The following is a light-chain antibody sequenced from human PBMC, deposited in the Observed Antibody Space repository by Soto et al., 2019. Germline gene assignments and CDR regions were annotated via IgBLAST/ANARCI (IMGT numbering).Light chain of an antibody. CDR2: GAS. V-gene: IGKV3-20*01. CDR3: QQYGSSGT. CDR1: QRVSNNY. J-gene: IGKJ1*01. Sequence: EIVLTQSPGTLSLSPGERGTLSCRASQRVSNNYLACYQQKPAQAPRLLIYGASNRATGIPDRFSGSGSGTDLTFTISRLEPQDFAVYYCQQYGSSGTFGQGTKSAIK.